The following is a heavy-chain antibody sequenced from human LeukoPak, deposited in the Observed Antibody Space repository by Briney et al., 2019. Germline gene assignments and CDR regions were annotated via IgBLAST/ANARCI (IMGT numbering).Heavy chain of an antibody. D-gene: IGHD3-22*01. V-gene: IGHV4-28*01. CDR1: GYSISSSNW. CDR2: IYYSGST. J-gene: IGHJ4*02. Sequence: PSDTLSLTCAVSGYSISSSNWWGWIRRPPGKGLEWIGYIYYSGSTYYNPSLKSRVTMSVDTSKNQFSLKLSSVTAVDTAVYYCARSPYYYDSSGYSLLALFDYWGQGTLVTVSS. CDR3: ARSPYYYDSSGYSLLALFDY.